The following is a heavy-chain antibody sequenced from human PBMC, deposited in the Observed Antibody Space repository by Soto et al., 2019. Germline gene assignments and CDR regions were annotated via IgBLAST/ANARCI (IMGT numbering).Heavy chain of an antibody. CDR2: ISYDGSNK. V-gene: IGHV3-30*18. CDR3: AKDHQDGDWYGVYYFDY. J-gene: IGHJ4*02. Sequence: QVQLVESGGGVVQPGRSLRLSCAASGFTFSSYGMHWVRQAPGKGLEGVAVISYDGSNKYYADSVKGRFTISRDNSKNTLYLQMNSLRAEDTAVYYCAKDHQDGDWYGVYYFDYWGQGTLVTVSS. D-gene: IGHD4-17*01. CDR1: GFTFSSYG.